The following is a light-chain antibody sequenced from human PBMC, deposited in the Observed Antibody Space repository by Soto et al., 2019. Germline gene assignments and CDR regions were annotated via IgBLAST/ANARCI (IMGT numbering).Light chain of an antibody. CDR1: QSLTRW. CDR3: QHWTDYSWT. CDR2: KTS. Sequence: DIHLTQSPSTLSASVGDRVTIPCRASQSLTRWLAWYQQKPGKAPNLLIYKTSSLESGVPSRFSGSGSGTEFTLTISSLQPDDFATYYCQHWTDYSWTFGQGTKVEVK. J-gene: IGKJ1*01. V-gene: IGKV1-5*03.